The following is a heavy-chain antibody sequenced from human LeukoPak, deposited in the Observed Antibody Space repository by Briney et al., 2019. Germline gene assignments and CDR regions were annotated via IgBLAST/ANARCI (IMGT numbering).Heavy chain of an antibody. CDR2: ISAYNGNT. CDR3: ARAYYYDSSGPREDY. CDR1: GYTFTSYG. J-gene: IGHJ4*02. D-gene: IGHD3-22*01. Sequence: ASVKVSCKASGYTFTSYGISWVRQAPGQGLEWMGWISAYNGNTNYAQKFQGRVTMTRNTSISTAYMELSSLRSEDTAVYYCARAYYYDSSGPREDYWGQGTLVTVSS. V-gene: IGHV1-18*01.